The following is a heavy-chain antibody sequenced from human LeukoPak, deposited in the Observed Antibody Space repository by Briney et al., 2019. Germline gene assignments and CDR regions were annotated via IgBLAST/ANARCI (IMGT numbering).Heavy chain of an antibody. CDR1: GGSFSGYY. Sequence: PSETLSLTCAVYGGSFSGYYWSWIRQPPGKGLEWIGEINHSGSTNYNPSLKSRVTISVDTSKNQFSLKLSSVTAADTAVYYCAREQWLANHFDYWGQGTLVTVSS. CDR2: INHSGST. V-gene: IGHV4-34*01. D-gene: IGHD6-19*01. CDR3: AREQWLANHFDY. J-gene: IGHJ4*02.